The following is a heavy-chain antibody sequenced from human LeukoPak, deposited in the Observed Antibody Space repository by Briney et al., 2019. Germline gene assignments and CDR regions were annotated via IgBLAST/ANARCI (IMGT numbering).Heavy chain of an antibody. V-gene: IGHV3-9*01. J-gene: IGHJ3*01. CDR3: AKDTGRPTDAITMEDNAFDV. Sequence: GGSLRLSCAASGFTFDDHGMHWVRQAPGKGLEWVSGISWSSGIIGYADSVKGRFTISRDNAKNSLYLQMDSLRAEDTALYYCAKDTGRPTDAITMEDNAFDVWGQGTMVTVSS. CDR2: ISWSSGII. D-gene: IGHD3-3*01. CDR1: GFTFDDHG.